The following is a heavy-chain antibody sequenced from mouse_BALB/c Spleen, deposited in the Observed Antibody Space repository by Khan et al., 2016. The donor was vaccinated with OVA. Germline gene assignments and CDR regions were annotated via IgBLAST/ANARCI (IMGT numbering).Heavy chain of an antibody. J-gene: IGHJ3*01. Sequence: EVQLQESGPGLVKPSQSLSLTCSVTGYSIISGYFWYWIRQFPGNRLEWMGYIRYDGNTNYNPSLKIRISITRDTSKNQFFLKLNSVPPGDTAPYNGAGGGSAGPAWCAYWGQGTLVTVSA. V-gene: IGHV3-6*02. CDR3: AGGGSAGPAWCAY. CDR1: GYSIISGYF. CDR2: IRYDGNT. D-gene: IGHD3-1*01.